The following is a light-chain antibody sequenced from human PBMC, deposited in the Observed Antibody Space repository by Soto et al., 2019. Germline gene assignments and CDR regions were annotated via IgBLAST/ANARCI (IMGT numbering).Light chain of an antibody. CDR1: SSDVGGYNY. J-gene: IGLJ1*01. V-gene: IGLV2-8*01. CDR3: SSYAGYTLSV. CDR2: EVS. Sequence: QSALTQPPSASGSPGQSVTISCTGTSSDVGGYNYVSWYQQHPGKAPKLMIYEVSKRPSGVPDRFSGSKSDNTASLTVSGLQAEDEADYYCSSYAGYTLSVFGTGTKLTVL.